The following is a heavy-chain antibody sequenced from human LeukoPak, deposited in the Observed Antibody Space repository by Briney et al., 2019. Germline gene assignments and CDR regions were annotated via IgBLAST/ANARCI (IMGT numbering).Heavy chain of an antibody. CDR1: GYTFTDYY. J-gene: IGHJ4*02. CDR2: ITPNSDYT. CDR3: ARSSGWYPVDY. D-gene: IGHD6-19*01. V-gene: IGHV1-2*02. Sequence: GASVKVSCKASGYTFTDYYMHWVRQAPGQGLEWMGWITPNSDYTNYAQKFQGRVTMTRDTSINTAYMRLSRLTSDDTAVYFCARSSGWYPVDYWGQGTLVTVSS.